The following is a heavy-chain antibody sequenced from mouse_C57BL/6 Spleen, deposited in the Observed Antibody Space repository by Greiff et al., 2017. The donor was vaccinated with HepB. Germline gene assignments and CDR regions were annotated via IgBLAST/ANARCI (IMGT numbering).Heavy chain of an antibody. D-gene: IGHD2-4*01. CDR3: AIYDYDGAWFAY. Sequence: VQLQQSGTVLARPGASVKMSCKTSGYTFTSYWMHWVKQRPGQGLEWIGAIYPGNSDTSYNQKFKGKAKLTAVTSASTAYMELSSLTSEDSAVYYCAIYDYDGAWFAYWGQGTLVTVSA. V-gene: IGHV1-5*01. CDR2: IYPGNSDT. J-gene: IGHJ3*01. CDR1: GYTFTSYW.